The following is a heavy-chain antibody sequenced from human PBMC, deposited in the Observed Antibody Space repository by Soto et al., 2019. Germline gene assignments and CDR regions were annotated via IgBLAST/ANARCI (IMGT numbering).Heavy chain of an antibody. CDR3: AKCASADYFRFDY. CDR2: ISGGGGTT. D-gene: IGHD4-17*01. Sequence: GGSLRLSCAASGFAFTIYAMNWVLQAPGKGLEWVSAISGGGGTTYYADSVKGRFTISKDNSKNTLYLQMNSLRAEDTALYYCAKCASADYFRFDYWGQGALVTVSS. J-gene: IGHJ4*02. CDR1: GFAFTIYA. V-gene: IGHV3-23*01.